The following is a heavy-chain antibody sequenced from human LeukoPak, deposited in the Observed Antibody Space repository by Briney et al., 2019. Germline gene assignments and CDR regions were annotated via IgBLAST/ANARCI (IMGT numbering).Heavy chain of an antibody. CDR1: GYTLTELS. V-gene: IGHV1-2*06. Sequence: GASVKVSCKVSGYTLTELSMHWVRQAPGQGLEWMGRINSNSGGTGFAEKFRGRVTMTRDTSISTAYMELSRLTSDDTAVYYCARAGGTYYYESSGYYYQNWFDSWGQGTLVTVSS. CDR3: ARAGGTYYYESSGYYYQNWFDS. J-gene: IGHJ5*01. D-gene: IGHD3-22*01. CDR2: INSNSGGT.